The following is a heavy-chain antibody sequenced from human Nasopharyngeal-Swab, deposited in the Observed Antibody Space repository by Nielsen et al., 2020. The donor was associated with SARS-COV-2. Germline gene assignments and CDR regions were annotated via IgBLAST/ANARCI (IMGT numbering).Heavy chain of an antibody. CDR2: FSAYNGNT. V-gene: IGHV1-18*01. Sequence: ASVQVSCKASGYTFKSFAVNWVRQVPGQGLEWMGWFSAYNGNTNYAQNLQGRVTMTTDTSTSTVYMELRSLRSDDTAVYYCAVDYGDYDSYYGMDVWGQGTTVTVSS. CDR1: GYTFKSFA. J-gene: IGHJ6*02. D-gene: IGHD4-17*01. CDR3: AVDYGDYDSYYGMDV.